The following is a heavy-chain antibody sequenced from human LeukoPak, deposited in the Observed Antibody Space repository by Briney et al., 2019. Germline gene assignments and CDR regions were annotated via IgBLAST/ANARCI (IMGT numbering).Heavy chain of an antibody. J-gene: IGHJ4*02. D-gene: IGHD6-6*01. CDR3: ARARYSSSSKYYFDY. CDR1: GFTFSSFG. CDR2: INSDGSST. Sequence: GGSLRLSCAGSGFTFSSFGMHWVRQAPGKGLVWVSRINSDGSSTSYADSVKGRFTISRDNAKNTLYLQMNSLRAEGTAVYYCARARYSSSSKYYFDYWGQGTLVTVSS. V-gene: IGHV3-74*01.